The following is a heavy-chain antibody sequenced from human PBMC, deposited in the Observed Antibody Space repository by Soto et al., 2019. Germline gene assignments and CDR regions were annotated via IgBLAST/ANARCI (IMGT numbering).Heavy chain of an antibody. CDR1: GFTFSTYT. Sequence: QVHLVESGGGVVQPGRSLRLSCAASGFTFSTYTMHWVRQAPGKGLEWVADISYNGKYEYYADSVKGRFTISRDNSKSTLYLQMNSLTPEVTAVYYCATTPGGAAYWGQGTLVTVSS. D-gene: IGHD2-15*01. CDR3: ATTPGGAAY. V-gene: IGHV3-30*04. J-gene: IGHJ4*02. CDR2: ISYNGKYE.